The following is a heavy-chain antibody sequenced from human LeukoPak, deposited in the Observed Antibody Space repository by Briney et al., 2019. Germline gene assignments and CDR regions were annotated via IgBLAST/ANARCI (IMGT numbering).Heavy chain of an antibody. CDR1: GFTFTTYW. CDR3: ARDAVDTANAV. V-gene: IGHV3-74*01. D-gene: IGHD5-18*01. Sequence: GGSLRLSCAASGFTFTTYWMHWVRQAPGKGLVWVSHINSDGSITGYADSVKGRFTISRDNAKNTLYLQMNSLRAEDTAVYYCARDAVDTANAVWGQGTTVTVSS. J-gene: IGHJ6*02. CDR2: INSDGSIT.